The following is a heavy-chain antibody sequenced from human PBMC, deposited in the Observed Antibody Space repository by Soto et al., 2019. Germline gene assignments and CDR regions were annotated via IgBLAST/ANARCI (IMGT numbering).Heavy chain of an antibody. Sequence: SETLSLTCAVYGGSFSAYYWSWIRQPPGNGLEWIGEIDHSGSPNYNPSLESRFTISVDTSQNQFSLKVSSVTAADTAVYHCARTDRAIFYGMDVWGQGTTVTVSS. D-gene: IGHD3-22*01. V-gene: IGHV4-34*01. CDR1: GGSFSAYY. CDR3: ARTDRAIFYGMDV. CDR2: IDHSGSP. J-gene: IGHJ6*02.